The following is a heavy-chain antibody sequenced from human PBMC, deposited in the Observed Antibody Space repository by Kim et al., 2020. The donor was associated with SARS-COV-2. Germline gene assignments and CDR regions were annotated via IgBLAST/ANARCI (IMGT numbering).Heavy chain of an antibody. J-gene: IGHJ6*03. V-gene: IGHV5-51*01. CDR2: IYPGDSDT. Sequence: GESLQISCKGSGYSFTSYWIGWVRQMPGKGLEWMGIIYPGDSDTRYSPSFQGQVTISADKSISTAYLQWSSLKASDTAMYYCARHGEYCSSTSCYHFYYYYMDVWGKGTTVTVSS. D-gene: IGHD2-2*01. CDR3: ARHGEYCSSTSCYHFYYYYMDV. CDR1: GYSFTSYW.